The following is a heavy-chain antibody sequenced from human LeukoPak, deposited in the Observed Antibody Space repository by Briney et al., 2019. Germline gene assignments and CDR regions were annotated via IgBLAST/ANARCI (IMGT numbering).Heavy chain of an antibody. J-gene: IGHJ4*02. V-gene: IGHV4-34*01. D-gene: IGHD6-19*01. CDR1: GGSFSGYY. CDR3: ARGQWLNDY. CDR2: INHSGST. Sequence: PSETLPLTCAVYGGSFSGYYWSWIRQPPGKGLEWIGEINHSGSTNYNPSLKSRVTISVDTSKNQFSLKLSSVTAADTAVYYCARGQWLNDYWGQGTLVTVPS.